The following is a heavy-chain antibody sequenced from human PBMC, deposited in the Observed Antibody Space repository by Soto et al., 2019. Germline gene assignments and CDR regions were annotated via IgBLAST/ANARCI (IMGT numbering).Heavy chain of an antibody. CDR2: ISYDGSNK. CDR3: ARVFSYYYGMDV. CDR1: GFTFSSYA. Sequence: ESGGGVVQPGRSLRLSCAASGFTFSSYAMHWVRQAPGKGLEWVAVISYDGSNKYYADSVKGRFTISRDNSKNTLYLQMNSLRAEDTAVYYCARVFSYYYGMDVWGQGTTVTVSS. V-gene: IGHV3-30-3*01. J-gene: IGHJ6*02. D-gene: IGHD3-3*01.